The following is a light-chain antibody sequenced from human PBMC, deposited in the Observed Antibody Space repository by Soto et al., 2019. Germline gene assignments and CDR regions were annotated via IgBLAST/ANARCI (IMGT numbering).Light chain of an antibody. J-gene: IGLJ1*01. Sequence: QAVVTQEPSLTVFPGGAVTLTRGSSTGAVTSGHYPYWFLQKPGQAPRTLIYDTSNKHSWTPARFSGFLLGGKAALTLSGAQPEDEAEYYCLLSYSGARGVFGTGTQVTVL. CDR2: DTS. V-gene: IGLV7-46*01. CDR3: LLSYSGARGV. CDR1: TGAVTSGHY.